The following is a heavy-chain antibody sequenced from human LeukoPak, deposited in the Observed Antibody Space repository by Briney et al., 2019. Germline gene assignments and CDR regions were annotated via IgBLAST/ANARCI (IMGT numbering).Heavy chain of an antibody. CDR2: IIPIFGTA. J-gene: IGHJ4*02. V-gene: IGHV1-69*06. CDR3: AREFSGWYDY. Sequence: ASVKVSCKASGGTFSSYAISWVRQAPGQGLEWMGGIIPIFGTANYAQKFQGRVTITADKSTSTAYMELSSLRPDDTAVYYCAREFSGWYDYWGQGTLVTVSS. D-gene: IGHD6-19*01. CDR1: GGTFSSYA.